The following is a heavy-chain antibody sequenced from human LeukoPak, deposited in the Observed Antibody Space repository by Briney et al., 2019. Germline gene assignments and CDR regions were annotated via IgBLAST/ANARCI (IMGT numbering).Heavy chain of an antibody. J-gene: IGHJ4*02. CDR1: GFTFSSYA. V-gene: IGHV3-48*03. CDR3: ARSLSGYDPLSAF. D-gene: IGHD5-12*01. Sequence: PGGSLRLSCEVSGFTFSSYAMTWVRQVPGRGLEWLAYMTASSVTFYYADSVRGRFTISRDNARNSLFLQMNSLTVEDTAVYHCARSLSGYDPLSAFWGQGTLVTVSS. CDR2: MTASSVTF.